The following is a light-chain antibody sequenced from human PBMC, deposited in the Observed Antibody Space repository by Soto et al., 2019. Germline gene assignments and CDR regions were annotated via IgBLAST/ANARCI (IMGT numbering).Light chain of an antibody. CDR2: GAS. CDR1: QSVTNNY. V-gene: IGKV3-20*01. Sequence: EIVLTQSPGTLSLSPGERATLSCRASQSVTNNYLAWFQQKPGQAPRLLVYGASSRATGIPDRFSGSGSGTDFTLTITRLEPEDFAVYYCQQYASSRPFGQGTKVDIK. J-gene: IGKJ1*01. CDR3: QQYASSRP.